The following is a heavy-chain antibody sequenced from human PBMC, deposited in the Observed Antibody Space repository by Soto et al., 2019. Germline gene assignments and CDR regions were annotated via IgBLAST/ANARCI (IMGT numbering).Heavy chain of an antibody. CDR3: ARRYGGTFDY. D-gene: IGHD2-15*01. V-gene: IGHV4-59*08. CDR1: GGSISSYY. Sequence: QVQLQESGPGLVKPSETLSLTCTVSGGSISSYYWSWIRQPPGKGLEWIGYIYYSGSTNYNPSLNSRVTISVDTSKNQFSLKLSAVTAADSAVYYCARRYGGTFDYWGQGTLVTVSS. J-gene: IGHJ4*02. CDR2: IYYSGST.